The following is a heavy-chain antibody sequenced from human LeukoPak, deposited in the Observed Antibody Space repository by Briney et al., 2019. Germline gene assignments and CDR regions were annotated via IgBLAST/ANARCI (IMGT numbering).Heavy chain of an antibody. CDR1: GGSISSGGYY. CDR3: ARERASLAYCGGDCFWYGAPTRPNWFDP. Sequence: SETLSLTCTVSGGSISSGGYYWSWIRQHPGKGLEWIGYIYYSGSTYYNPSLKSRVTISVDPSKNQFSPKLSSVTAADTAVYYCARERASLAYCGGDCFWYGAPTRPNWFDPWGQGTLVTVSS. J-gene: IGHJ5*02. D-gene: IGHD2-21*02. CDR2: IYYSGST. V-gene: IGHV4-31*03.